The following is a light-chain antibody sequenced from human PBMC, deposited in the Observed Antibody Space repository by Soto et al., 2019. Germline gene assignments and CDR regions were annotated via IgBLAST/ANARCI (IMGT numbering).Light chain of an antibody. CDR1: ESVGSN. J-gene: IGKJ5*01. CDR2: DAS. CDR3: EKFHTRSQP. Sequence: EIVMTQSPVTLSVSPGERATLSCRASESVGSNLAWYQQKPGQPPRLLIYDASMRETGVPPRFSGSGSGTEFTLTSRVLQSEDFAIYSCEKFHTRSQPCGEGTRVEIK. V-gene: IGKV3D-15*03.